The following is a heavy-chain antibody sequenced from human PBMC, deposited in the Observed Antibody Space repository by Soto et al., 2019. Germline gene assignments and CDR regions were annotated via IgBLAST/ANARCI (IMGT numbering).Heavy chain of an antibody. CDR3: AKPMSQDGYNYDY. CDR2: ISGSVGST. V-gene: IGHV3-23*01. CDR1: GFTFSSYA. J-gene: IGHJ4*02. Sequence: GGSLRLSCAASGFTFSSYAMSWVRQAPGKGLEWVSAISGSVGSTYYADSVRGRFTISRDNSKNTLYLQMNSLRAEDTAVYYCAKPMSQDGYNYDYWGQGILVTSPQ. D-gene: IGHD5-12*01.